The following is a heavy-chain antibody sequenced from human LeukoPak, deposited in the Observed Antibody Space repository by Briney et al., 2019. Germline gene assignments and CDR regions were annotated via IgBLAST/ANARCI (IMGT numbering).Heavy chain of an antibody. V-gene: IGHV3-23*01. CDR3: ARVPRGVPSDLVYYYYMDV. CDR2: ISGSGGST. CDR1: GFTFSSYA. Sequence: PGGSLRLSCAASGFTFSSYAMSWVRQAPGKGLEWVSAISGSGGSTYYADSAKGRFTIFRDNSKNTLYLQMNSLRAEDTAVYYCARVPRGVPSDLVYYYYMDVWGKGTTVTVSS. J-gene: IGHJ6*03. D-gene: IGHD1-1*01.